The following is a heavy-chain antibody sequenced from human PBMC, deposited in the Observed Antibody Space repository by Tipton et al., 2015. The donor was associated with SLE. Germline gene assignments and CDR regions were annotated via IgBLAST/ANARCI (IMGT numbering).Heavy chain of an antibody. V-gene: IGHV4-39*07. CDR3: ARLTPWGYDY. D-gene: IGHD7-27*01. J-gene: IGHJ4*02. CDR1: GDTIDGNTYF. Sequence: TLSLTCTVSGDTIDGNTYFWDWIRQPPGKGLMLIGSISYSGATPYNPSLKSRVTISVDTSKNQFSLSLISVTAADTAVYYCARLTPWGYDYWGPGMLVTVSP. CDR2: ISYSGAT.